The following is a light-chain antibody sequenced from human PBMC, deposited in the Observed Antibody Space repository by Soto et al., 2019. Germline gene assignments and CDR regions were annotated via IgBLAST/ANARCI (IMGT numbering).Light chain of an antibody. V-gene: IGLV2-8*01. CDR2: EVS. Sequence: QSALTQPPSASGSPGQSVTISCTGTSSDVGGYNYVPWYQQHPGKAPKLIISEVSKRPSGVPDRFSGSKSGNTASLTVSGLQAEDEADYYCNSYAGSFNWVFGGGTKLTVL. CDR1: SSDVGGYNY. CDR3: NSYAGSFNWV. J-gene: IGLJ2*01.